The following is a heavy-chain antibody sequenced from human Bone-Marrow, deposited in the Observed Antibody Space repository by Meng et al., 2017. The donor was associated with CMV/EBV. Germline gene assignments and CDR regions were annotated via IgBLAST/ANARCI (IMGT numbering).Heavy chain of an antibody. V-gene: IGHV1-69*05. CDR2: IIPIFGTA. J-gene: IGHJ6*02. CDR1: GGTFSSYA. CDR3: ARDMSNWGFYYGMDV. Sequence: SVKVSCKASGGTFSSYAISWVRQAPGQGLEWMGGIIPIFGTANYAQKFQGRVTITTDESTSTAYMELRSLRSEDTAVYYCARDMSNWGFYYGMDVWGQGTTVTVSS. D-gene: IGHD7-27*01.